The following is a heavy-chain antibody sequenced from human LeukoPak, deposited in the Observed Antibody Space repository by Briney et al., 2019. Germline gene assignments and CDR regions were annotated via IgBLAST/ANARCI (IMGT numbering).Heavy chain of an antibody. D-gene: IGHD5-18*01. CDR3: ARAPLYSSFDY. J-gene: IGHJ4*02. CDR1: GGSISSYY. V-gene: IGHV4-59*01. Sequence: PSETLSLTCTVPGGSISSYYWSWIRQPPGKGLEWIGYIYYSGTTNYNPSLKSRVTISVDTSKNQFSLTLSSVTAADTAVYYCARAPLYSSFDYWGQGALVTVSS. CDR2: IYYSGTT.